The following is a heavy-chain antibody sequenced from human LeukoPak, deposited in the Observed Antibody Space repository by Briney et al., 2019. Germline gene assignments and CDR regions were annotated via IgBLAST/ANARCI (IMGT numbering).Heavy chain of an antibody. CDR3: ARDRGCFDS. CDR1: GFTFSSFP. D-gene: IGHD3-10*01. CDR2: INQDGSEK. J-gene: IGHJ5*01. V-gene: IGHV3-7*04. Sequence: GRSLRLSCAASGFTFSSFPMHWVRQAPGKGLEWVAKINQDGSEKYYVDSVKGRFTISRDNAKKSLYLQMNSLRAEDTAVYYCARDRGCFDSWGQGTLVTVSS.